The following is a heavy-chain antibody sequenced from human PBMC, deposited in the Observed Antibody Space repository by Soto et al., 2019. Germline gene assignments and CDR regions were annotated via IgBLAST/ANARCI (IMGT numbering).Heavy chain of an antibody. CDR2: INPSARSA. CDR3: ARDNSAANGVLDH. Sequence: ASVKVSCKASGYTFTNYYLHWVRQAPGQGLEWVGMINPSARSASYAQKLRGRLTMDRDTSTTAVYMELSRLTFEDTAVYFCARDNSAANGVLDHWGQGTLVTVSS. J-gene: IGHJ4*02. D-gene: IGHD1-1*01. CDR1: GYTFTNYY. V-gene: IGHV1-46*04.